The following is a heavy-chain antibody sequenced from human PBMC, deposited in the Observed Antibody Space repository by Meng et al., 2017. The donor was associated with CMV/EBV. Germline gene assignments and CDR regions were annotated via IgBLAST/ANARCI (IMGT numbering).Heavy chain of an antibody. CDR1: GFTFSSYW. CDR2: INSDGSST. D-gene: IGHD5-12*01. V-gene: IGHV3-74*01. J-gene: IGHJ6*02. Sequence: GESLKISCAASGFTFSSYWMHWVRQAPGKGLVWVSRINSDGSSTSYADSVKGRFTISRDNAKSTLYLQMNSLRAEDTAVYYCARNVDYGMDVWGQGTTVTVSS. CDR3: ARNVDYGMDV.